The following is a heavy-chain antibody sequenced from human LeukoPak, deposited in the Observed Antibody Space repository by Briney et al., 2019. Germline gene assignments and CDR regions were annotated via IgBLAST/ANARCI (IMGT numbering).Heavy chain of an antibody. D-gene: IGHD4-17*01. CDR3: ARGPTVTFNYHYGMDV. J-gene: IGHJ6*02. V-gene: IGHV3-72*01. CDR1: GFTFSDHY. CDR2: TRIKAKEYTT. Sequence: PGGSLRLSCATSGFTFSDHYMDWVRQPPGKGLEGVARTRIKAKEYTTEYAASVKGRFTVSRDESMNSLYLQMNSLKTEDTAVYYCARGPTVTFNYHYGMDVWGQGTTVTVSS.